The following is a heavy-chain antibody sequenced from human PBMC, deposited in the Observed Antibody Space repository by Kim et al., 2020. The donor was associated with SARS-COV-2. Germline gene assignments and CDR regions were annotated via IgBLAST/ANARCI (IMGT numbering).Heavy chain of an antibody. D-gene: IGHD2-21*02. CDR2: IKQDGSQK. CDR3: AREFESGDTQSGDWFDP. Sequence: GGSLRLSCTASGFTFSRYWMNWVRQAPGKGLESVALIKQDGSQKFYVDSVKGRFTISRDNTNNLLFLQMNSLRADDTAVYYCAREFESGDTQSGDWFDP. CDR1: GFTFSRYW. V-gene: IGHV3-7*01. J-gene: IGHJ5*02.